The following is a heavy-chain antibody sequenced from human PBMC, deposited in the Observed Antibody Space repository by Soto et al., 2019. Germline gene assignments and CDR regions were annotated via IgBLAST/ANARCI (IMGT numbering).Heavy chain of an antibody. Sequence: QVQLVQSGAEVKKPGSSVKVSYKASGGTFSSYTISWVRQAPGQGLEWMGRIIPILGIANYAQKFQGRVTITADKSTSTAYMELSSLRSEDTAVYYCARAYYDILTGFYYYYMDVWGKGTTVTVSS. CDR3: ARAYYDILTGFYYYYMDV. CDR1: GGTFSSYT. J-gene: IGHJ6*03. D-gene: IGHD3-9*01. CDR2: IIPILGIA. V-gene: IGHV1-69*02.